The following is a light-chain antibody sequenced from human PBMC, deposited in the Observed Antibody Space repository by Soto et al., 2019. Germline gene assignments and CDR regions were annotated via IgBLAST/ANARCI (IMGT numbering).Light chain of an antibody. J-gene: IGKJ5*01. Sequence: DIVMTHSPATLSVSPGAGATRSCRASQSVGSNLAWYQQKPGQTPRVLIYGASTRAIGIPARFSGSGFGTEFTLTISSLQSEDFVVYYCQQYSNWPLLSFGGGTRLEIK. V-gene: IGKV3-15*01. CDR3: QQYSNWPLLS. CDR1: QSVGSN. CDR2: GAS.